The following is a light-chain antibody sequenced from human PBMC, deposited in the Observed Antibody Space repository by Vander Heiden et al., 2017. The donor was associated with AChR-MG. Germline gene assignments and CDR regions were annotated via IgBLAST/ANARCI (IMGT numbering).Light chain of an antibody. CDR2: AAS. V-gene: IGKV1D-16*01. CDR3: QQDNSYPRT. CDR1: QDVGSW. J-gene: IGKJ2*02. Sequence: IQLPQSPSSVSASVGDRVTITCRASQDVGSWLAWYQQKPAKAPRPLIYAASTLHDGVPARFSGSGSGTDFTLTISSLQPEDFATYYCQQDNSYPRTFGQGTKLDIK.